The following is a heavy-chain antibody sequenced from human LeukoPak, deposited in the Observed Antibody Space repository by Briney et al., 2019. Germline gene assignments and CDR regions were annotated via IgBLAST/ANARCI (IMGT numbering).Heavy chain of an antibody. CDR3: ARDRAAVAGISVNWFDP. CDR1: GGSISSSSYY. V-gene: IGHV4-39*07. CDR2: IYYSGST. Sequence: SETLSLTCTVSGGSISSSSYYWGWIRQPPGKGLEWIGSIYYSGSTYYNPSLKSRVTISVDTSKNQFSLKLSSVTAADTAVYYCARDRAAVAGISVNWFDPWGQGTLVTVSS. D-gene: IGHD6-19*01. J-gene: IGHJ5*02.